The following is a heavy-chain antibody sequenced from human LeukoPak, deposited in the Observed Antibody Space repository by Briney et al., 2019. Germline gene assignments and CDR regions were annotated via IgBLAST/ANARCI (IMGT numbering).Heavy chain of an antibody. CDR1: GVSISSGSYY. V-gene: IGHV4-61*02. CDR3: ARDPAIFGVVYYAFDI. J-gene: IGHJ3*02. CDR2: VYTSGST. Sequence: PSQTLSLTCTVSGVSISSGSYYWSWIRQPAGKGLEWIGRVYTSGSTNYNPSLKSRVTISVDTSKNQFSLKLSSVTAADTAVYYCARDPAIFGVVYYAFDIWGQGTMVTVSS. D-gene: IGHD3-3*01.